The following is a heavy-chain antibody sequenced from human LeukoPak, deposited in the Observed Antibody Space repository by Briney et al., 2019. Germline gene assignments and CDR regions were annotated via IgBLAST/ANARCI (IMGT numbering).Heavy chain of an antibody. J-gene: IGHJ6*02. D-gene: IGHD6-19*01. Sequence: GGSLRLSCAASGFTFSSYAMSWVRQAPGKGLEWVSAISGSGGSTYYADSVKGRFTISRDNSKNTLYLQMNSLRAEDTAVYYCAKHSSGWYGYYYGMDVWGQGTTVTVSS. V-gene: IGHV3-23*01. CDR1: GFTFSSYA. CDR2: ISGSGGST. CDR3: AKHSSGWYGYYYGMDV.